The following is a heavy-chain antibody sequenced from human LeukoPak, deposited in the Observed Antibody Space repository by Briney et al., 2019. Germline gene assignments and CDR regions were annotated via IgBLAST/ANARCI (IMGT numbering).Heavy chain of an antibody. J-gene: IGHJ6*02. V-gene: IGHV3-7*01. CDR3: ARDSDGYDFWSGYYGHYYYYGMDV. CDR1: GFTFSSYW. Sequence: AGGSLRLSCAAPGFTFSSYWMSWVRQAPGKGLGWVANIKQDGSEKYYVDSVKGRFTISRDNAKNSLYLQMNSLRAEDTAVYYCARDSDGYDFWSGYYGHYYYYGMDVWGQGTTVTVSS. D-gene: IGHD3-3*01. CDR2: IKQDGSEK.